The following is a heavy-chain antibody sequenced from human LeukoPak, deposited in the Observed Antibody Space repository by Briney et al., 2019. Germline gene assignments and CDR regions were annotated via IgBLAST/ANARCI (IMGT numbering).Heavy chain of an antibody. CDR2: ISSSGSTI. J-gene: IGHJ6*03. CDR1: GGSFSGYY. V-gene: IGHV3-11*04. CDR3: ARAASPPDYYYYYMDV. Sequence: LSLTCAVYGGSFSGYYWSWIRQAPGKGLEWVSYISSSGSTIYYADSVKGRFTISRDNAKNSLYLQMNSLRAEDTAVYYCARAASPPDYYYYYMDVWGKGTTVTVSS.